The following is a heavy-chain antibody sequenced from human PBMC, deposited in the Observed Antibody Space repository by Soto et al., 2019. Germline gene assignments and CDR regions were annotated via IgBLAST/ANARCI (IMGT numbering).Heavy chain of an antibody. D-gene: IGHD6-6*01. J-gene: IGHJ5*02. V-gene: IGHV4-31*03. Sequence: SETLSLTCPFSGASRSSGGYYWTWIRQSPGKGLEWIGYIYYSGSTYYNPSLESRVAISLDTSRSQFSLTLHSATAADTAIYYCARDRHNNFFDPWGQGTLVTVSS. CDR1: GASRSSGGYY. CDR3: ARDRHNNFFDP. CDR2: IYYSGST.